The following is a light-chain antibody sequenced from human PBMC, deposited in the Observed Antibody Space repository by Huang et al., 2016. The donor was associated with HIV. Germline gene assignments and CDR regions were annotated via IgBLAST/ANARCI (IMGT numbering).Light chain of an antibody. CDR2: TTS. V-gene: IGKV1-39*01. CDR3: QQSYSTPRVT. J-gene: IGKJ3*01. Sequence: DIQMTQSPSSLSAFVGDNVTITCRASQNVNIHLNWYQQKPGKGPKLLIYTTSTLYSGFPSRFSGSGSGTHFTLTINSLQPEDSATYSCQQSYSTPRVTFGPGTKINI. CDR1: QNVNIH.